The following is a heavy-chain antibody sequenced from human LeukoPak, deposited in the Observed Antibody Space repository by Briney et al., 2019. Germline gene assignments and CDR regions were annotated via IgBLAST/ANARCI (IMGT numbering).Heavy chain of an antibody. J-gene: IGHJ4*02. V-gene: IGHV3-15*01. Sequence: GGSLRLSCAASGFTFSSYAMSWVRQAPGKGLEWVGRIKSKTDGGTTDYAAPVKGRFTISRDDSKNTLYLQMNSLKTEDTAVYYCTTDLISGWYWWHWGQGTLVTVSS. D-gene: IGHD6-19*01. CDR1: GFTFSSYA. CDR3: TTDLISGWYWWH. CDR2: IKSKTDGGTT.